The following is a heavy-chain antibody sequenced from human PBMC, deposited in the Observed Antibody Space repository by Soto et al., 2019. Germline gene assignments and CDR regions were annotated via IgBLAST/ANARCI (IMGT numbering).Heavy chain of an antibody. J-gene: IGHJ5*02. V-gene: IGHV1-58*01. CDR3: AAAWEPYNWFDP. CDR1: GFTFTSSA. Sequence: SVKVSCKASGFTFTSSAVQWVRQARGQRHEWIGWIVVGSGNTNYAQKFQERVTITRDMSTSTAYMELSSLRSEDTAVYYCAAAWEPYNWFDPWGQGTLVTSPQ. CDR2: IVVGSGNT. D-gene: IGHD1-26*01.